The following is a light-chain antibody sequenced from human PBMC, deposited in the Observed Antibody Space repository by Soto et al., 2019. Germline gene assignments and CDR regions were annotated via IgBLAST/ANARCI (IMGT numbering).Light chain of an antibody. CDR3: QEYNSYRA. CDR1: ESIDSW. CDR2: KAS. V-gene: IGKV1-5*03. J-gene: IGKJ1*01. Sequence: DIPMTQSPSTLSASVGDRVTITCRASESIDSWLAWHQQKPGRAPKLLIAKASNLESGVPSRVRGSGFGTEFPLTISSLQPDDFATYDCQEYNSYRAVGEGTKVEI.